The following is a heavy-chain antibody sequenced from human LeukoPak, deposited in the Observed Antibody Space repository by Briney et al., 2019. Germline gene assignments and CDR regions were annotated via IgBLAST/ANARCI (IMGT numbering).Heavy chain of an antibody. J-gene: IGHJ4*02. Sequence: PGGSLRLSCAASGFTFDDYAMHWVRQAPGKGLXXXXXISWNSGSIGYADSVKGRFTISRDNAKNSLYLQMNSLRAEDAALYYCAKDGNYDILTGYLDYWGQGTLVTVSS. CDR3: AKDGNYDILTGYLDY. CDR2: ISWNSGSI. V-gene: IGHV3-9*01. D-gene: IGHD3-9*01. CDR1: GFTFDDYA.